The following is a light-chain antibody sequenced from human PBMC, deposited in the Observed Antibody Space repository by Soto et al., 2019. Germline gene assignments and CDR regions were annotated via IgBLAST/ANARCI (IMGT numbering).Light chain of an antibody. Sequence: DIQMTQSPSSLSASEGDSITITCRPSQNLTRYLNWFQQKPGKAPKLLIYAASSLQSGVPSRFSGRASGAESTLTISRLQPEDVATYYSRQSFSVPGTFGQGTKVEIK. CDR1: QNLTRY. CDR2: AAS. V-gene: IGKV1-39*01. J-gene: IGKJ1*01. CDR3: RQSFSVPGT.